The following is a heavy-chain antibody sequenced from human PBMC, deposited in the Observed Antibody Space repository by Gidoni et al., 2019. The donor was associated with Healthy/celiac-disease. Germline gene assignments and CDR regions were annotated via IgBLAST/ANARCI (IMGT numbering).Heavy chain of an antibody. D-gene: IGHD5-12*01. CDR3: ARDREFSSIVATGVYFDY. J-gene: IGHJ4*02. CDR2: INPSGGST. CDR1: GYTFTSYY. Sequence: QVQLVQSGAEVKKPGASVKVSCKASGYTFTSYYMHWVRQAPGQGLEWMGIINPSGGSTSYAQKFQGRVTMTRDTSTSTVYMELSSLRSEDTAVYYCARDREFSSIVATGVYFDYWGQGTLVTVSS. V-gene: IGHV1-46*01.